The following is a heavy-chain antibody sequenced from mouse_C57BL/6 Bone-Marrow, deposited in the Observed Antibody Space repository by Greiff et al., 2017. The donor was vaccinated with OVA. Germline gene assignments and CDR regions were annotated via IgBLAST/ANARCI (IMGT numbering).Heavy chain of an antibody. CDR2: IHPNSGST. CDR3: AREGGGYSWFAY. D-gene: IGHD2-3*01. J-gene: IGHJ3*01. Sequence: QVQLQQSGAELVKPGASVKLSCKASGYTFTSYWMHWVKQRPGQGLEWIGMIHPNSGSTNYNEKFKSKATLTVDKSSSTAYMQLSSVTSEDSAVYYCAREGGGYSWFAYWGQGTLVTVSA. CDR1: GYTFTSYW. V-gene: IGHV1-64*01.